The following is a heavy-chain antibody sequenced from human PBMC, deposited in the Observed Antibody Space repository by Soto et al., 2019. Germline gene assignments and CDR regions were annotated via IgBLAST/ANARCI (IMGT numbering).Heavy chain of an antibody. D-gene: IGHD5-12*01. J-gene: IGHJ4*02. CDR3: AHIDPEIVTVGGHGGFDY. CDR1: GFSLTSGVG. V-gene: IGHV2-5*02. CDR2: IYWDDDK. Sequence: QITLKESGPTLVRPPQTLTLTCTFSGFSLTSGVGVGWIRQPPGKALEWLALIYWDDDKRYSPSLKIRLTITKDTSKHQVVLTMTNVGPVDTATYFCAHIDPEIVTVGGHGGFDYWGQGTLVTVSS.